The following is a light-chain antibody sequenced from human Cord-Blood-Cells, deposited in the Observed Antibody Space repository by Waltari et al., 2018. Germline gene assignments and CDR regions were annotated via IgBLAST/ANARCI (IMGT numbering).Light chain of an antibody. CDR1: RSEVGGYNY. Sequence: QSALTQPPSASGSPGKSVTISCTGTRSEVGGYNYVSRYQQHPGKATKLMIYEVSKRPSRVPDRSSGSKSGNTASLTVSGLQSEDEADYYCSSYAGSNDWGVFGGGTKLTVL. V-gene: IGLV2-8*01. CDR2: EVS. J-gene: IGLJ2*01. CDR3: SSYAGSNDWGV.